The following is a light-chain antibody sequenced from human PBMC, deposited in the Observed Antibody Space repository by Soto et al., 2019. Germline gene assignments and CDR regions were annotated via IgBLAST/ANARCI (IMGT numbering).Light chain of an antibody. CDR2: DVY. CDR3: ASQTTSSTLV. CDR1: SSDFGGYNY. J-gene: IGLJ2*01. V-gene: IGLV2-14*03. Sequence: QSALPQPASVSGSPGQSITITCTGTSSDFGGYNYVSWYQRHPGEVPKLLIYDVYKRPSGVSNRFSGSKSGYTASLTISGLQAEDEADYFCASQTTSSTLVFGTGTKLTVL.